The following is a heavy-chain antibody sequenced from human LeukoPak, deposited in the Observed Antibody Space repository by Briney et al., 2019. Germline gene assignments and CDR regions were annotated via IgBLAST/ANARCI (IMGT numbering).Heavy chain of an antibody. V-gene: IGHV1-2*02. CDR1: GYTFTGYY. CDR2: INPNSGGT. Sequence: ASVKVSCKASGYTFTGYYMHWVRQAPGQGLEWMGWINPNSGGTNYAQKFQGRVTITRNTSISTAYMELSSLRSEDTAVYYCARAGYSSGWSDYWGQGTLVTVSS. J-gene: IGHJ4*02. D-gene: IGHD6-19*01. CDR3: ARAGYSSGWSDY.